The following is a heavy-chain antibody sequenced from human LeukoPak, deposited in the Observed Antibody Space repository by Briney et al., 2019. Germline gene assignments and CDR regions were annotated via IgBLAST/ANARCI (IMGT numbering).Heavy chain of an antibody. J-gene: IGHJ4*02. Sequence: ASVMVSCKASGYTFTSYDINWVRQATGQGLEWMGWMNPNSGNTGYAQKFQGRVTITRNTSISTAYMELSSLRSEDTAVYYCAREISSSWEYYFDYWGQGTLVTVSS. V-gene: IGHV1-8*01. CDR1: GYTFTSYD. D-gene: IGHD6-13*01. CDR2: MNPNSGNT. CDR3: AREISSSWEYYFDY.